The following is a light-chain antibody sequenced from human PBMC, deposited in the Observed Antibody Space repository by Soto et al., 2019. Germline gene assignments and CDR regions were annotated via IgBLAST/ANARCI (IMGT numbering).Light chain of an antibody. CDR3: CSYAGSSVA. J-gene: IGLJ2*01. V-gene: IGLV2-23*01. CDR1: SSDVGSYNL. CDR2: EGS. Sequence: QSALTQPASVSGSPGQSITISCTGTSSDVGSYNLVSWYQQHPGKAPKLMIYEGSKRPSGVSNRFSGSKSGNTASLTISGVQAEDEAEYCCCSYAGSSVAFGGGTKLTVL.